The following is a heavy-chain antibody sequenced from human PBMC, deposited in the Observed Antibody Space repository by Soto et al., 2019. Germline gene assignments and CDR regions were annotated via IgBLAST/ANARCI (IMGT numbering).Heavy chain of an antibody. CDR3: ARDYKWKEFGNWFDP. CDR2: IIPIFGTA. V-gene: IGHV1-69*13. D-gene: IGHD1-20*01. J-gene: IGHJ5*02. Sequence: SVNVSCKASGGTFSSYAISWVRQAPGQGLEWMGGIIPIFGTANYAQKFLGRVTITADESTSTAYMELSSLRSEDTAVYYCARDYKWKEFGNWFDPWGQGTLVTVSS. CDR1: GGTFSSYA.